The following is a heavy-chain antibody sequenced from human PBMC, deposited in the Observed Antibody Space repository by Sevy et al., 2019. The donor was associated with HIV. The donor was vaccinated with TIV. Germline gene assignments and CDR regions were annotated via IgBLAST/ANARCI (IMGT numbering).Heavy chain of an antibody. CDR3: TVSVVVITTLDY. CDR1: GFTFSNAW. D-gene: IGHD3-22*01. CDR2: IKSKTDGGTT. V-gene: IGHV3-15*01. Sequence: GGSLRLSCAASGFTFSNAWMSWVRQAPGKGLEWVGRIKSKTDGGTTDYAAPVKGRFTISRDDSKNTLYLQMNSLKTEDTALYYCTVSVVVITTLDYWGQGTLVTVSS. J-gene: IGHJ4*02.